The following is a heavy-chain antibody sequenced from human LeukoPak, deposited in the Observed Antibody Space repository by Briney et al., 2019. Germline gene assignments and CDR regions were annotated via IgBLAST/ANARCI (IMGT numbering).Heavy chain of an antibody. CDR2: IIPIFGTA. J-gene: IGHJ4*02. CDR3: AGMVLGDHGPFDY. CDR1: GGTFSSYA. D-gene: IGHD2-8*02. V-gene: IGHV1-69*13. Sequence: SVKVSCKASGGTFSSYAISWVRQPPGQGLEWMGGIIPIFGTANYAQKFQGRVTITADESTSTAYMELSSLRSEDTAVYYCAGMVLGDHGPFDYWGQGTLVTVSS.